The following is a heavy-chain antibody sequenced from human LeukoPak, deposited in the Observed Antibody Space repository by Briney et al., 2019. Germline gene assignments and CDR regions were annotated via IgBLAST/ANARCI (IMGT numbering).Heavy chain of an antibody. V-gene: IGHV3-23*01. CDR1: GFTFSSYA. J-gene: IGHJ2*01. D-gene: IGHD3-10*01. CDR2: ISGGSGRI. Sequence: PGGSLRLSCAASGFTFSSYAMIWVRQAPGKGLEWVSTISGGSGRILYADSVGGSFSISSDNSKNTLSLQMINMRAEDTAVYSCAAPRGSGSYSNGYFDLWGRGTLVTVSS. CDR3: AAPRGSGSYSNGYFDL.